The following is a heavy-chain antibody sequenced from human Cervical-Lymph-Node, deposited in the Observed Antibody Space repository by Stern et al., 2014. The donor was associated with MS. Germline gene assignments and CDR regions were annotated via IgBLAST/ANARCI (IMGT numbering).Heavy chain of an antibody. V-gene: IGHV3-43*01. CDR1: GFSFDDYN. D-gene: IGHD5-18*01. Sequence: VQLVPSGGGVVQPGGSLRLSCAASGFSFDDYNMHWVRQPQGKGLEWVSLITWDGDSTYYADSVKGRFTISRDKTKNSLYLQMNSLRSEDSALYYCGRSHVDTALGIDSWGQGTLVTVSS. J-gene: IGHJ4*02. CDR3: GRSHVDTALGIDS. CDR2: ITWDGDST.